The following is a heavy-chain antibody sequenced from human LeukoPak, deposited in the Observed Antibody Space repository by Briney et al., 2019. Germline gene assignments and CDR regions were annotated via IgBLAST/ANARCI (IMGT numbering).Heavy chain of an antibody. CDR1: GSTFSSYW. CDR3: AREGFWSGYNYYYYCMDV. CDR2: ISSSSSYI. Sequence: PGGSLRLSCAASGSTFSSYWMSWVRQAPGKGLEWVSSISSSSSYIYYADSVKGRFTISRDNAKNSLYLQMNSLRAEGTAVYYCAREGFWSGYNYYYYCMDVWGKGTTVTVSS. J-gene: IGHJ6*03. D-gene: IGHD3-3*01. V-gene: IGHV3-21*01.